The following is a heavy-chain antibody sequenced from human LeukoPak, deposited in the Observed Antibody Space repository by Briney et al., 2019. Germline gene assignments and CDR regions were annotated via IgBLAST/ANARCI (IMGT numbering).Heavy chain of an antibody. D-gene: IGHD5-24*01. J-gene: IGHJ3*02. CDR2: INPSGGST. CDR3: ARERDGYNLGDAFDI. V-gene: IGHV1-46*01. Sequence: EASVKVSCKASGYTFTSYYMHWVRQPPGQGLEWRGIINPSGGSTSYAQKFQGRVTMTRDMSTSTVYMELSSLRSEDTAVYYCARERDGYNLGDAFDIWGQGTMVTVSS. CDR1: GYTFTSYY.